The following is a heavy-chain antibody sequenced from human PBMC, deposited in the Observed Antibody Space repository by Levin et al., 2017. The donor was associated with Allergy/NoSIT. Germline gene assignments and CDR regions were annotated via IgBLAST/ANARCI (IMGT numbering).Heavy chain of an antibody. J-gene: IGHJ4*02. Sequence: GESLKISCAASGFTFSSYAMHWVRQAPGKGLEWVAVISYDGSNKYYADSVKGRFTISRDNSKNTLYLQMNSLRAEDTAVYYCARYQRRGSDQYYFDYWGQGTLVTVSS. CDR3: ARYQRRGSDQYYFDY. CDR1: GFTFSSYA. CDR2: ISYDGSNK. V-gene: IGHV3-30*04. D-gene: IGHD1-26*01.